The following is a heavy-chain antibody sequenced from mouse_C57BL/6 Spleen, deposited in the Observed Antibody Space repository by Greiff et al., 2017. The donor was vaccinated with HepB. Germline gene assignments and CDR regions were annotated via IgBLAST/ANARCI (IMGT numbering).Heavy chain of an antibody. D-gene: IGHD1-1*01. CDR3: ARKGTTVVGNYFDY. CDR2: IYPGSGNT. J-gene: IGHJ2*01. Sequence: VQLQQSGAELVRPGASVKLSCKASGYTFTDYYINWVKQRPGQGLEWIARIYPGSGNTYYNEKFKGKATLTAEKSSSTAYMQLSSLTSEDSAVYFCARKGTTVVGNYFDYWGQGTTLTVSS. CDR1: GYTFTDYY. V-gene: IGHV1-76*01.